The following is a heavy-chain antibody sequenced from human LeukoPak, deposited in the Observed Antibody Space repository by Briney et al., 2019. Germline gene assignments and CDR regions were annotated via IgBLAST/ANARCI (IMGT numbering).Heavy chain of an antibody. J-gene: IGHJ6*03. CDR1: GGSISSGSYY. V-gene: IGHV4-61*02. CDR2: IYTSGRT. D-gene: IGHD2-15*01. CDR3: AREGYCSGGSCLYYYYYYMDV. Sequence: SETLSLTCAVSGGSISSGSYYWGWLRQPEGKGLEWIVSIYTSGRTNYNPPLKSRVTISVDTSKNQFSLKLSSVTAAGTAVYYCAREGYCSGGSCLYYYYYYMDVWGKGTTVTVSS.